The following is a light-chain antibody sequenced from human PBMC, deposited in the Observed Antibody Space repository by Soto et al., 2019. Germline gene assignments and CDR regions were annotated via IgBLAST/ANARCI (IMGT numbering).Light chain of an antibody. Sequence: DIQLTQSPSSLSASVGDTVTITCQASQDITKHLNWYQQQPGKAPNLLIYDASHLETGVPSRFSGSGSGTYFTLTISSLQPEDIATYYCQKYDDAPKFGPGTKVDF. CDR1: QDITKH. J-gene: IGKJ3*01. CDR3: QKYDDAPK. CDR2: DAS. V-gene: IGKV1-33*01.